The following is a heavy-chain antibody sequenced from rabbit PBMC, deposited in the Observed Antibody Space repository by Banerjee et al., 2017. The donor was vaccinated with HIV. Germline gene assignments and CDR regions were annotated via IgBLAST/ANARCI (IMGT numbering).Heavy chain of an antibody. V-gene: IGHV1S45*01. J-gene: IGHJ4*01. CDR2: IDAGSTGNT. D-gene: IGHD1-1*01. CDR1: GFSFTSSYW. Sequence: QEQLEESGGDLVKPEGSLTLTCTASGFSFTSSYWICWVRQAPGKGLEWIACIDAGSTGNTYYVSWAKGRFTISRTSSTTVTLQMTSLTAADTATYFCARDSGGVPDFTLWGQGTLVTVS. CDR3: ARDSGGVPDFTL.